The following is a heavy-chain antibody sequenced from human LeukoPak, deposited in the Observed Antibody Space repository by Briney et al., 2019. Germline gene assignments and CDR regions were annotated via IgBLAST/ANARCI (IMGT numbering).Heavy chain of an antibody. CDR1: GGSFSGYY. CDR3: ARSVGAALDY. Sequence: SETLSLTCAVYGGSFSGYYWSWIRQPPGKGLEWIGEINHSGSTNYNPSLKSRVTISVDTSKNQFSLKLSSVTAADTAVYYYARSVGAALDYWGQGTLVTVSS. D-gene: IGHD1-26*01. CDR2: INHSGST. J-gene: IGHJ4*02. V-gene: IGHV4-34*01.